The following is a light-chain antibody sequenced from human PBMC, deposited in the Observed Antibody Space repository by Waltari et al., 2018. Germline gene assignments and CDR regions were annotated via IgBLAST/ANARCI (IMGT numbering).Light chain of an antibody. CDR1: QTVRTTY. CDR3: QQYDISPLT. Sequence: EIVLTQSPGTLSLSAGERDTISCRASQTVRTTYLAWDQQRPGQAPTLLIYGASSRATGVPDRFSGSGSGTDFSLTISSLEPEDFAVYYCQQYDISPLTFGGGTKVEIK. V-gene: IGKV3-20*01. CDR2: GAS. J-gene: IGKJ4*01.